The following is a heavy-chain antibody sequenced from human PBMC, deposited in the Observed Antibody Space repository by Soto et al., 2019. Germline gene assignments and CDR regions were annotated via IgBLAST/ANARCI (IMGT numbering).Heavy chain of an antibody. Sequence: PGGSLRLSCAASGFTFSSYSMNWVRQAPGKGLEWVSSISSSSSYIYYADSVKGRFTISRDNAKNSLYLQMNSLRAEDTAVYYCARDSSGWYGSTYGMDVWGQGTTVTVPS. CDR1: GFTFSSYS. D-gene: IGHD6-19*01. V-gene: IGHV3-21*01. J-gene: IGHJ6*02. CDR3: ARDSSGWYGSTYGMDV. CDR2: ISSSSSYI.